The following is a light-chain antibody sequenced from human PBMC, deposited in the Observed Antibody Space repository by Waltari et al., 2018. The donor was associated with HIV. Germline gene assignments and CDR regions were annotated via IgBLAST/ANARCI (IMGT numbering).Light chain of an antibody. CDR3: QQSYSTPLYT. J-gene: IGKJ2*01. Sequence: DIQMTQSPSSLSASVGDRVTIPCRASQSISSYLNWYQQKPGKAPNLLIYAASSLQSGVPSRFSGGGSGTDFTLTISSLQPEDFATYYCQQSYSTPLYTFGQGTKLEIK. CDR2: AAS. V-gene: IGKV1-39*01. CDR1: QSISSY.